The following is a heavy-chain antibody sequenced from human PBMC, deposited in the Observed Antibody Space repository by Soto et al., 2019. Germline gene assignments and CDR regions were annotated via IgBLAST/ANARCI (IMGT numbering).Heavy chain of an antibody. J-gene: IGHJ4*02. D-gene: IGHD3-16*01. Sequence: QVQLQESGPGLVKPSGTLSLTCGVSGGSISITKWWSWVRQPPGKGLEWIGEIYHSGSTNYNPSPKRRVHQTGNKAKNQFSLNLSSVTAADTAVYYCARRDDYVDYWGQGTLVTVSS. CDR3: ARRDDYVDY. CDR1: GGSISITKW. V-gene: IGHV4-4*02. CDR2: IYHSGST.